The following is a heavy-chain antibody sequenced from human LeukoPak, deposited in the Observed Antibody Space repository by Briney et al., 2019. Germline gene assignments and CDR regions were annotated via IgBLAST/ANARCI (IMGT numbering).Heavy chain of an antibody. J-gene: IGHJ4*02. D-gene: IGHD3-9*01. CDR2: ISGSGGST. Sequence: GGSLRLSCAASGFTFSSYAMSWVRQAPGKGLEWVSAISGSGGSTYYADSVKGRFTISRDNSKNTLYLQMNSLRAEDTAAYYCAKITYYDILTGYLVAPYFDYWGQGTLVTVSS. CDR1: GFTFSSYA. V-gene: IGHV3-23*01. CDR3: AKITYYDILTGYLVAPYFDY.